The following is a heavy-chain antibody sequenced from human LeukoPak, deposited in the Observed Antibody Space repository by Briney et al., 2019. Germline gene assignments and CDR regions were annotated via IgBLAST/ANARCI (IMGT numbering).Heavy chain of an antibody. Sequence: ASVKVSCKASGYTFTGYYMHWVRQAPGQGLEWMGWISVYNGNTNYAQKLQGRVTMTTDTSTSTAYMELRSLRSDDTAVYYCARCIAAAPYYYYYYMDVWGKGTTVTISS. CDR3: ARCIAAAPYYYYYYMDV. D-gene: IGHD6-13*01. CDR1: GYTFTGYY. V-gene: IGHV1-18*04. J-gene: IGHJ6*03. CDR2: ISVYNGNT.